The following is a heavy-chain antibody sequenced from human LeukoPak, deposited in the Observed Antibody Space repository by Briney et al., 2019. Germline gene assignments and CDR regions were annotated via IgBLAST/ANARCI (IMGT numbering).Heavy chain of an antibody. V-gene: IGHV4-59*11. CDR2: IPYIGST. Sequence: SETLSLTCTVSGSSIGSHYWSWIRQPPGEGLECIGYIPYIGSTNYNPSLKSRVTISVDTSKNQFSLKLNSVTAADTAVYYCARGPHIAAAGDFDYWGQGTLVTVSS. D-gene: IGHD6-13*01. CDR1: GSSIGSHY. J-gene: IGHJ4*02. CDR3: ARGPHIAAAGDFDY.